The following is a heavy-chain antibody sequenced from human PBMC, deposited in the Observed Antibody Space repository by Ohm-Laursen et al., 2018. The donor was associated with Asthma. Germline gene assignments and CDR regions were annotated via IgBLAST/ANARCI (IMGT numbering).Heavy chain of an antibody. Sequence: GSLRLSCAASGFTFSSYSMNWVRQAPGKGLEWVSSISSGSSYIYYTDSVKGRFTISRDNAKNSLYLQMNSLRAEDTAVYYCAREGYQLLLFWFDPWGQGTLVTVSS. CDR3: AREGYQLLLFWFDP. CDR1: GFTFSSYS. CDR2: ISSGSSYI. V-gene: IGHV3-21*01. J-gene: IGHJ5*02. D-gene: IGHD2-2*01.